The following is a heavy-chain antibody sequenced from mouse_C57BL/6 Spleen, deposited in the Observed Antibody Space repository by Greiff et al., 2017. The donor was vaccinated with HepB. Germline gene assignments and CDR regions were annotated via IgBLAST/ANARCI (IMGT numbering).Heavy chain of an antibody. D-gene: IGHD1-1*01. J-gene: IGHJ1*03. Sequence: EVMLVESGGGLVKPGGSLKLSCAASGFTFSSYAMSWVRQTPEKRLEWVATISDGGSYTYYPDNVKGRFTISRENAKNNLYLQMSHLKSEDTAMYYCVRDGDYYGSSPFYWYFDVWGTGTTVTVSS. CDR3: VRDGDYYGSSPFYWYFDV. CDR2: ISDGGSYT. CDR1: GFTFSSYA. V-gene: IGHV5-4*01.